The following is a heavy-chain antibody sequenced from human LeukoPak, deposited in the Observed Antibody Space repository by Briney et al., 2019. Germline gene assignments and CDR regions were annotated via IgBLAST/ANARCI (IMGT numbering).Heavy chain of an antibody. D-gene: IGHD3-3*01. CDR1: GGSISSSSYY. CDR3: ARLSWSDFWSGYRYYYYYYGMDV. V-gene: IGHV4-39*01. J-gene: IGHJ6*02. CDR2: IYYSGST. Sequence: SETLSLTCTVSGGSISSSSYYWGWIRQPPGKGLAWIGSIYYSGSTYYNPSLKSRVTISVDTSKNQFSLKLSSVTAADTAVYYCARLSWSDFWSGYRYYYYYYGMDVWGQGTTVTVSS.